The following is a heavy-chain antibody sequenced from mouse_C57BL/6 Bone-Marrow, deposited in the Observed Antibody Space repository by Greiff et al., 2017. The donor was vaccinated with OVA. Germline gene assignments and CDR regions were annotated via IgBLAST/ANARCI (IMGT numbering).Heavy chain of an antibody. CDR3: ARRGITTVVAPYYFDY. CDR1: GYTFTSYG. Sequence: VQLQQSGAELARPGASVKLSCKASGYTFTSYGISWVKQRTGQGLEWIGEIYPRSGNTYYNEKFKGKATLTADKSSSTAYMELRSLTSEDSAVYFGARRGITTVVAPYYFDYWGQGTTLTVSS. D-gene: IGHD1-1*01. J-gene: IGHJ2*01. CDR2: IYPRSGNT. V-gene: IGHV1-81*01.